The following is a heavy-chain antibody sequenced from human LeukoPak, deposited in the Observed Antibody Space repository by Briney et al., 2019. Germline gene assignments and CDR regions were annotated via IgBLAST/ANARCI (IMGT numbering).Heavy chain of an antibody. D-gene: IGHD6-13*01. J-gene: IGHJ4*02. CDR2: ISSSSSTI. V-gene: IGHV3-48*02. CDR3: ARGRYSSSWDIFDY. Sequence: GGSLRLSCAASGFTFSSYGMNWVRQAPGKGLEWVSYISSSSSTIYYADSVKGRFTISRDNAKNSLYLQMNSLRDEDTAVYYCARGRYSSSWDIFDYWGQGTLVTVSS. CDR1: GFTFSSYG.